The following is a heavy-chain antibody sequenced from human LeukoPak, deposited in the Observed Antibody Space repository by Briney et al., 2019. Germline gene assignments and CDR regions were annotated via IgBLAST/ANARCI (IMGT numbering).Heavy chain of an antibody. CDR3: ARLRASYSGSYLPSYNWFDP. J-gene: IGHJ5*02. CDR2: INHSGST. D-gene: IGHD1-26*01. V-gene: IGHV4-38-2*02. Sequence: SETLSLTCTVSGYSISSGYYWSWIRQPPGKGLEWIGEINHSGSTNYNPSLKSRVTISVDTSKNQFSLKLSSVTAADTAVYYCARLRASYSGSYLPSYNWFDPRGQGTLVTVSS. CDR1: GYSISSGYY.